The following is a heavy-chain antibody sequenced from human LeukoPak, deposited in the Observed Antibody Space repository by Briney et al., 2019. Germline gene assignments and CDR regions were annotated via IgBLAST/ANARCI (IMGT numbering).Heavy chain of an antibody. V-gene: IGHV3-23*01. Sequence: QPGGSLRLSCAASGFTFNSYAMSWVRQAPGKGLEWVSAIRGSGGGTYYADSVKGRFTTSRDNSKNTLYLQMNSLRDEDTALYYCAKAGIGVVGYFDYWGQGTLVTVSS. CDR1: GFTFNSYA. CDR2: IRGSGGGT. D-gene: IGHD6-19*01. CDR3: AKAGIGVVGYFDY. J-gene: IGHJ4*02.